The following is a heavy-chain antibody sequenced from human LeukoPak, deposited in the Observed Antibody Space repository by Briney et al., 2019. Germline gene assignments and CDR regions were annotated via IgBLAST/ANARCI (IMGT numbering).Heavy chain of an antibody. CDR1: GFTFSAYA. V-gene: IGHV3-23*01. CDR3: AKEREYYDSSGYAGFDY. CDR2: ISGSGGRT. J-gene: IGHJ4*01. Sequence: GGSLRRSCAASGFTFSAYAMNWVRQAPGKGLEWVSSISGSGGRTFYSDSVKGRFTISRDNSKNTLYLQLNGLRAEDTAVYYCAKEREYYDSSGYAGFDYWRHGTLVTVSS. D-gene: IGHD3-22*01.